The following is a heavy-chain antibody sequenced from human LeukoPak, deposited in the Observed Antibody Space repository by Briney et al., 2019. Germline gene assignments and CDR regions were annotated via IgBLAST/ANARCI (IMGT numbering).Heavy chain of an antibody. CDR2: IKQDGSEK. CDR1: GFTFSSYG. V-gene: IGHV3-7*01. J-gene: IGHJ4*02. CDR3: ARDVELGLDY. Sequence: QPGGSLRLSCAASGFTFSSYGMHWVRQAPGKGLEWVANIKQDGSEKYYVDSVKGRFTISRDNAKNSLYLQMNSLRAEDTAVYYCARDVELGLDYWGQGTLVTVSS. D-gene: IGHD2-15*01.